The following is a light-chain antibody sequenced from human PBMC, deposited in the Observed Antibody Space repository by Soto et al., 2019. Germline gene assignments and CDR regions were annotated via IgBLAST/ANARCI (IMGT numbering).Light chain of an antibody. CDR2: DAS. CDR3: QQRSNWPIT. Sequence: EIVSTQSPATLSLSPVAGATLSCRASQSVSSYLAWYQQKPGQAPRLLIYDASNRATGIPARFSGSGSGTDFTLTISSLEPEDFAVYYCQQRSNWPITFGKGTQLEIK. CDR1: QSVSSY. V-gene: IGKV3-11*01. J-gene: IGKJ5*01.